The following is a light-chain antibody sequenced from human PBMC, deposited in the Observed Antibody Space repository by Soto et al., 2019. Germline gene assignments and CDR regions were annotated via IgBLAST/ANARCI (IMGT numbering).Light chain of an antibody. CDR2: AAS. V-gene: IGKV1-8*01. CDR3: QQYYSYPFT. CDR1: QGISSY. Sequence: IRMSQSPSSLSASTGDRFTITCRASQGISSYLAWYQQKPGKAPKLLIYAASTLQSGVPSRFSGSGSGTDFTLTISCLQSEDFATYYCQQYYSYPFTFGPGTKVDI. J-gene: IGKJ3*01.